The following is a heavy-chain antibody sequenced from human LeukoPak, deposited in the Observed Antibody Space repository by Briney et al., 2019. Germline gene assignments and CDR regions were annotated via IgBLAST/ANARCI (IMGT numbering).Heavy chain of an antibody. CDR2: ISWNSGSI. D-gene: IGHD3-9*01. CDR1: GFTFDDYA. J-gene: IGHJ6*02. V-gene: IGHV3-9*01. CDR3: AKSPTYDILTGYRGYGMDV. Sequence: PGGSLRLSCAASGFTFDDYAMHWVRQAPGKGLEWVSGISWNSGSIGYADSVKGRFTISRDSAKNSLYLQMNSLRAEDTALYYCAKSPTYDILTGYRGYGMDVWGQGTTVTVSS.